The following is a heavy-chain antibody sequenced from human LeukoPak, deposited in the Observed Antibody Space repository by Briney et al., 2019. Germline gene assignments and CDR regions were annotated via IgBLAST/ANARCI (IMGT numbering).Heavy chain of an antibody. CDR1: GGSISSYY. CDR3: ARHQLWFGESAFDP. V-gene: IGHV4-59*08. Sequence: SETLSLTCTVSGGSISSYYWSWIRQPPGKGLEWIGYIYYSGSTNYNPSLKSRVTISVDTSKNQFSLKLSSVTAADTAVYYCARHQLWFGESAFDPWGQGTLVTVSS. CDR2: IYYSGST. D-gene: IGHD3-10*01. J-gene: IGHJ5*02.